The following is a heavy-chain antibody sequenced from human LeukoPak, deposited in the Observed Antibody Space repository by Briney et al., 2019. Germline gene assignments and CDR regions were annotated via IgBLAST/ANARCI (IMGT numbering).Heavy chain of an antibody. V-gene: IGHV3-7*01. CDR1: GFSFGSYY. J-gene: IGHJ1*01. D-gene: IGHD6-19*01. CDR3: TREGDSEDLGWYRFSHQ. CDR2: IKQDGSET. Sequence: PGGSLRLSCTASGFSFGSYYMSWVRQAPGKGLEWVANIKQDGSETHYVDSVKGRFTISRDNARNSLYLQLDTLRVEDTGVYYCTREGDSEDLGWYRFSHQWGLGALVTVSS.